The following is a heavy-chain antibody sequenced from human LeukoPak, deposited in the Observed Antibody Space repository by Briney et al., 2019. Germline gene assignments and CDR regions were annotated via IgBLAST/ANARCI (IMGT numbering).Heavy chain of an antibody. CDR2: INLDGSEK. Sequence: GGSLRLSCAASGFTFSSYWMSWVRQAPGKGLEWVAVINLDGSEKYYVDPVKGRFTISRDNAKNSLNLHMNSLRAEDTAVYYCAREGTRGFFDSWGQGTLVTVSS. V-gene: IGHV3-7*01. D-gene: IGHD1/OR15-1a*01. CDR1: GFTFSSYW. CDR3: AREGTRGFFDS. J-gene: IGHJ4*02.